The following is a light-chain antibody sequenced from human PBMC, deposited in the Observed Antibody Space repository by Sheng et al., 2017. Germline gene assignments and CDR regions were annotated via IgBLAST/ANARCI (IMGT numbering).Light chain of an antibody. Sequence: QSALTQPASVSGSLGQSITISCSGTYNDVGLYNLVSWYQQVPGLVPKLLIYEGHKRPSGVSDRFSASKSANMASLTISGLQAEDEAIYHCSSYAGSGSYVFGGGTRLTVL. CDR3: SSYAGSGSYV. CDR2: EGH. CDR1: YNDVGLYNL. V-gene: IGLV2-23*01. J-gene: IGLJ1*01.